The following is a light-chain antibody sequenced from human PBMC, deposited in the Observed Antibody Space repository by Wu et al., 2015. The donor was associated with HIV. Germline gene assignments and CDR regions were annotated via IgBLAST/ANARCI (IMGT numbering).Light chain of an antibody. CDR3: QQRNSWPLS. V-gene: IGKV3-11*01. CDR1: QSVSKY. Sequence: EIVLTQSPATLSLSPGERATLSCRASQSVSKYLAWYQHKPGQAPRLLIYDASNRATGVPARFSGSGSGTDFTLTISSLEPEDFAVYYCQQRNSWPLSFGGGTKVELK. CDR2: DAS. J-gene: IGKJ4*01.